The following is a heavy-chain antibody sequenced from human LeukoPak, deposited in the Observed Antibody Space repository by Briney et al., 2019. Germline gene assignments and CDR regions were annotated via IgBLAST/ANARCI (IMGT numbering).Heavy chain of an antibody. D-gene: IGHD3-22*01. Sequence: SETLSLTCTVSGGSISSSSYYWSWIRQPPGKGLEWIGYIYYSGSTNYNPSLKSRVTISVDTSKNQFSLKLSSVTAADTAVYYCARDLGDSSGYLFGYWGQGTLVTVSS. J-gene: IGHJ4*02. CDR3: ARDLGDSSGYLFGY. CDR1: GGSISSSSYY. CDR2: IYYSGST. V-gene: IGHV4-61*01.